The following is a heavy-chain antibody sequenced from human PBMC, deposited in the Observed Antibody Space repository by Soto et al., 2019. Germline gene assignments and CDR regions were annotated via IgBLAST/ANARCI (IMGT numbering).Heavy chain of an antibody. CDR2: ISWNSGSI. J-gene: IGHJ5*02. CDR3: AKGGSGSSLDWFDP. V-gene: IGHV3-9*01. D-gene: IGHD1-26*01. Sequence: PGGSLRLSCAASGFTFDDYAMHWVRQAPGKGLEWVSGISWNSGSIGYADSVKGRFTISRDNAKNSLYLQMNSLRAEDTALYYCAKGGSGSSLDWFDPWGQGTLVTVSS. CDR1: GFTFDDYA.